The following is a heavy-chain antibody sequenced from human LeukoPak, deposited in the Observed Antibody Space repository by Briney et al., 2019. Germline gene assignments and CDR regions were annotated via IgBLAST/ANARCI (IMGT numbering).Heavy chain of an antibody. J-gene: IGHJ4*02. V-gene: IGHV3-23*01. Sequence: TGGSLRLSCAASGFTFSSFAMSWVRQAPGKGLEWASAISARGDSTYSPDSVKGRFTISRDNSKNMLYFQMNSLRAEDTAVYYCTKGNIGYYFDYWGQGTLVTVSS. CDR2: ISARGDST. CDR3: TKGNIGYYFDY. CDR1: GFTFSSFA. D-gene: IGHD2/OR15-2a*01.